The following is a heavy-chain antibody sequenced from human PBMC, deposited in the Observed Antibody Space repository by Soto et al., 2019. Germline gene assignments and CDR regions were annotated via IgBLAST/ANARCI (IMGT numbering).Heavy chain of an antibody. CDR1: GYSFTKYW. D-gene: IGHD3-9*01. Sequence: GESLKISCKGSGYSFTKYWIGWVRQMPGKGLEWMGIIYPGDSVTRYSPPFQGQVTISADKSISTAYLQWSSLKASDTAMYYCARSYYDVLTGYPLNFDYWGQGTLVTVSS. CDR2: IYPGDSVT. CDR3: ARSYYDVLTGYPLNFDY. J-gene: IGHJ4*02. V-gene: IGHV5-51*01.